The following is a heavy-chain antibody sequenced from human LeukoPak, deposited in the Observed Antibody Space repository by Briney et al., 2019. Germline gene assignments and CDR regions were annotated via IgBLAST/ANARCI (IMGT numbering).Heavy chain of an antibody. CDR3: ARDGGPDIVVVPAAIRVGMDV. CDR2: ISSSSYI. CDR1: GFTFSSYR. V-gene: IGHV3-21*01. D-gene: IGHD2-2*02. J-gene: IGHJ6*02. Sequence: GGSLRLSCGASGFTFSSYRMNWVRQAPGKGLEWVSSISSSSYIYYADSVKGRFTISRDNAKNSLYLQMNSLRAEDTAVYYCARDGGPDIVVVPAAIRVGMDVWGQGTTVTVSS.